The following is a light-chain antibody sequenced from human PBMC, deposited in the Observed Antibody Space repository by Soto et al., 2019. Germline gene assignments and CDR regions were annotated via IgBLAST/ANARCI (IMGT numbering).Light chain of an antibody. J-gene: IGKJ1*01. CDR3: QQYGSSPWT. Sequence: IVLTQYTGTLSFSPGERATLSCRASQRVSSSYFAWYQQKPGQAPRLLIYGASSRATGIPDRFSGSGSGTDFTLTISRLEPEDFAVYYCQQYGSSPWTFCHVTKVDIK. V-gene: IGKV3-20*01. CDR2: GAS. CDR1: QRVSSSY.